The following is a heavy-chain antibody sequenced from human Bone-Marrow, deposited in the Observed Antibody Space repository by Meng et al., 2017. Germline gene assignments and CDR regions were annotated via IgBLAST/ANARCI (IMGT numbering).Heavy chain of an antibody. V-gene: IGHV3-23*01. J-gene: IGHJ3*02. CDR2: ISGSGGST. Sequence: GGSLRLSCAASGFTFSSYAMSWVRQAPGKGLEWVSAISGSGGSTYYADSVKGRFTISRDNSKNTLYLQMNSLRAEDTAVYYCAKDRAAAIAVAGTDAFDIWGQGTMVTVSS. CDR3: AKDRAAAIAVAGTDAFDI. CDR1: GFTFSSYA. D-gene: IGHD6-19*01.